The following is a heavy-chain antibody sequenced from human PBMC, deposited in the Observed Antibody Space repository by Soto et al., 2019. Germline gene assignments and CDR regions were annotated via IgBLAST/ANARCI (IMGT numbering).Heavy chain of an antibody. Sequence: GASVKVSCKASGGTFSSYAISWVRQAPGQGLEWMGGIIPIFGTANYAQKFQGRVTITADESTSTAYMELSSLRSEDTAVYYCARASHYYDSSGYLFDWFDPWGQGTLVTVSS. J-gene: IGHJ5*02. D-gene: IGHD3-22*01. CDR2: IIPIFGTA. CDR3: ARASHYYDSSGYLFDWFDP. CDR1: GGTFSSYA. V-gene: IGHV1-69*13.